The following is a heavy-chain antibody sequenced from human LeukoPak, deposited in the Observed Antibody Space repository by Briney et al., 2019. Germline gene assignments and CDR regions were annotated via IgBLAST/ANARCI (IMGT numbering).Heavy chain of an antibody. CDR3: ARETREAGSGDHQTDSFDV. CDR1: RFTFSDYW. J-gene: IGHJ3*01. Sequence: GGSLRLSCAASRFTFSDYWMHWVRQAPGQGLVWVSRINSDASRPSYADSVKGRFTISRDNAKNILYLQMNSLRVEDTALYYCARETREAGSGDHQTDSFDVWGQGTMVSVSS. CDR2: INSDASRP. D-gene: IGHD2-15*01. V-gene: IGHV3-74*01.